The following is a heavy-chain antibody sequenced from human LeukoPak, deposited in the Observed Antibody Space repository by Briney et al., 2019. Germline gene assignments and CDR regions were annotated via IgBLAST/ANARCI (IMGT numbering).Heavy chain of an antibody. J-gene: IGHJ4*02. CDR3: ARVLGYCTNGVCPVVNY. CDR1: GYSFTSYW. V-gene: IGHV5-51*01. Sequence: RGESLKISCKGSGYSFTSYWIGWVRQMPGKGLEWMGIIYPSDSDTRYSPSFQGQVTISADKSISTAYLQWSSLKASDTAMYYCARVLGYCTNGVCPVVNYWGQGTLVTVSS. D-gene: IGHD2-8*01. CDR2: IYPSDSDT.